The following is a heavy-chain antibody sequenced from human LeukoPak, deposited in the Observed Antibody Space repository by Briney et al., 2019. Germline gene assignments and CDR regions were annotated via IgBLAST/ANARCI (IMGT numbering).Heavy chain of an antibody. J-gene: IGHJ5*02. CDR3: ARGRPHAMVRGVPNWFDP. V-gene: IGHV1-8*01. D-gene: IGHD3-10*01. Sequence: ASVKVSCKASGYTFTSYDINWVRQATGQGLEWMGWMNPNSGNTGYAQKFQGRVTMTRNTSISTAYMELSSLRSGDTAVYYCARGRPHAMVRGVPNWFDPWGQGTLVTVSS. CDR2: MNPNSGNT. CDR1: GYTFTSYD.